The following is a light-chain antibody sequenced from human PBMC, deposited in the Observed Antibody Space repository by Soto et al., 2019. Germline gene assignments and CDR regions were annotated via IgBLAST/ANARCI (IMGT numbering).Light chain of an antibody. CDR3: QQSYSNPPT. V-gene: IGKV1-39*01. CDR1: QSISSY. Sequence: DIQMTQSPSSLSASVGDRVTITCRASQSISSYLNWYQQKPGKAPKLLIYAAFSLQSGVPSRFSGSGSGTDFPLTISSLQPEDFATYYCQQSYSNPPTFGGGTKVEIK. J-gene: IGKJ4*01. CDR2: AAF.